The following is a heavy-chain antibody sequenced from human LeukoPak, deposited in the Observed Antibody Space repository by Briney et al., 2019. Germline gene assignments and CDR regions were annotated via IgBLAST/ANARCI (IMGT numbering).Heavy chain of an antibody. CDR2: IYSGGRT. V-gene: IGHV3-53*01. D-gene: IGHD6-19*01. CDR3: ARQLSGWYDADPY. CDR1: GFIVSNND. J-gene: IGHJ4*02. Sequence: GGSLRLSCAASGFIVSNNDMSWVRQAPGKGLEWVSLIYSGGRTYYADSVKGRFTISRDNAKGSLYLQMNSLRAEDTAVYYCARQLSGWYDADPYWGQGTLVTVSS.